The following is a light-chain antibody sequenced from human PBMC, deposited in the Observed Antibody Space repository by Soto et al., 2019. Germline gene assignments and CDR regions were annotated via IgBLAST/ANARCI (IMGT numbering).Light chain of an antibody. CDR2: GNT. Sequence: QSVLTQPPSVSGAPGQSATISCTGSSSNIGAGYDVHWYQQLPGRAPKLLIYGNTNRPSGVPDRFSGSKSGTSASLAITGLQAEDEADYYCLSFDSSLSVVFGGGTKLTVL. J-gene: IGLJ2*01. CDR3: LSFDSSLSVV. CDR1: SSNIGAGYD. V-gene: IGLV1-40*01.